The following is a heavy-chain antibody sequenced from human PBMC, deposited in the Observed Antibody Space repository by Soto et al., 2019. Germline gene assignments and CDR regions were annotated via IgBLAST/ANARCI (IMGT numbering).Heavy chain of an antibody. CDR1: CGTVLNGGDC. Sequence: SQTHCLPCSVVCGTVLNGGDCGIRIQQPPGKGLEWIGYIYYGGSTNYNPSLKSRVTISVDTSKNQFSLKLSSVTAADTAVYYCVRDEYCSGGSCYRALDYWGQGTSVP. CDR2: IYYGGST. V-gene: IGHV4-61*08. D-gene: IGHD2-15*01. J-gene: IGHJ4*02. CDR3: VRDEYCSGGSCYRALDY.